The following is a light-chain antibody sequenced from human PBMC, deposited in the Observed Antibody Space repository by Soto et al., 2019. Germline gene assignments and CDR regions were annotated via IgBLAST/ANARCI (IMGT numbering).Light chain of an antibody. Sequence: QSALTQPRSVSGSPGQSVTISCTGTSSDVGGYNYVSWYQQYPGKAPKLIIYDVSKRPSGVPDRFSGSKSGNTASLTISGLQAEDEADYYCCSYAGSNTLWVFGGGTKVTVL. J-gene: IGLJ3*02. CDR1: SSDVGGYNY. CDR3: CSYAGSNTLWV. V-gene: IGLV2-11*01. CDR2: DVS.